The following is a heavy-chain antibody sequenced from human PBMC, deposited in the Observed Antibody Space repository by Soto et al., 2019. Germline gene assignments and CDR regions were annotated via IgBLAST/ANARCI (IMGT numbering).Heavy chain of an antibody. J-gene: IGHJ4*02. CDR2: IKEDGRDK. CDR1: GFTFRNYW. Sequence: GGSLRLSCAASGFTFRNYWMSWVRQAPGKGLEWVANIKEDGRDKYYVDFVKGRFTISRDNAQNSWYLKMNSLGAEDTAVYYCADPTRSSGFWGQGTLVTVSS. CDR3: ADPTRSSGF. V-gene: IGHV3-7*01. D-gene: IGHD6-6*01.